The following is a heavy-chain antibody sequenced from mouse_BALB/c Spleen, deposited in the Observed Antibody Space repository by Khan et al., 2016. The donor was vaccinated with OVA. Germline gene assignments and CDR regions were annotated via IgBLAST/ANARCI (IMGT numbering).Heavy chain of an antibody. CDR2: IKYSGPT. CDR3: ARSVTISTVVVTDFDF. CDR1: GYSITSDYA. D-gene: IGHD1-1*01. J-gene: IGHJ2*01. Sequence: EVQLQESGPGLVKPSQSLSLTCTVTGYSITSDYAWNWIRQFPGNKLEWMGYIKYSGPTSYNPSLKSRISITRDTSKNPFFLQLNSVTTEDTATYYCARSVTISTVVVTDFDFWGQGTTLTVSS. V-gene: IGHV3-2*02.